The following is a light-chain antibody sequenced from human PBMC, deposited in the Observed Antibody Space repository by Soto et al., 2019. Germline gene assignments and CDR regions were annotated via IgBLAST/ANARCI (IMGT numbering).Light chain of an antibody. CDR3: QQSYSTPPT. V-gene: IGKV1-39*01. CDR1: QSISSY. J-gene: IGKJ4*01. Sequence: DIQMTQSPSSLSASVGDRVTITCRASQSISSYLNWYQQKPGKAPKLLIYAASSLQSGVPSRFSGSGSGTDFTLTISSLQHEHFATYYCQQSYSTPPTFGAGPKVDIK. CDR2: AAS.